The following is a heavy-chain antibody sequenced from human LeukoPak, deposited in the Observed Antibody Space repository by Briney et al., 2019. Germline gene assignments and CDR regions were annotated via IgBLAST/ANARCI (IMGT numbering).Heavy chain of an antibody. CDR3: ARDPNAGSRSYFFDY. CDR2: MSFDGGNE. Sequence: GGSLRLSCAASGFTFNSYAMHWVRQAPGKGLEWVAVMSFDGGNEHYADSVKGRCTISRDNFKNTFYLQMNSLRLEDTAVYYCARDPNAGSRSYFFDYWGQGALVTVSS. D-gene: IGHD6-19*01. CDR1: GFTFNSYA. V-gene: IGHV3-30*04. J-gene: IGHJ4*02.